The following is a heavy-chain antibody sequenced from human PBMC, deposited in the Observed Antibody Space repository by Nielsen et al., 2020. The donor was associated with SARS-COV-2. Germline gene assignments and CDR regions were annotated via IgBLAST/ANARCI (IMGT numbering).Heavy chain of an antibody. D-gene: IGHD2-2*01. CDR2: ISWNSGSI. Sequence: SLKISCTASGFSFSKYAMNWVRQAPGKGLEWVSGISWNSGSIGYADSVKGRFTISRDNAKNSLYLQMNSLRAEDTALYYCAKEHYQHALDYWGQGTLVTVSS. J-gene: IGHJ4*02. V-gene: IGHV3-9*01. CDR1: GFSFSKYA. CDR3: AKEHYQHALDY.